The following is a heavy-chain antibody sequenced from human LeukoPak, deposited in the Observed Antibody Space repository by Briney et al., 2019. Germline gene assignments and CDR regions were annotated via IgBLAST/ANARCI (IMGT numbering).Heavy chain of an antibody. V-gene: IGHV4-34*01. CDR1: GGSFSGYY. J-gene: IGHJ4*02. D-gene: IGHD1-26*01. CDR3: ARDARDTSGSYPYFNY. CDR2: INHSGST. Sequence: SETLSLTCAVYGGSFSGYYWSWIRQPPGKGLEWIGEINHSGSTNYNPSLKSRVTISVDTSKNQFSLKLSSVTAADTAVYYCARDARDTSGSYPYFNYWGQGTLVTVSS.